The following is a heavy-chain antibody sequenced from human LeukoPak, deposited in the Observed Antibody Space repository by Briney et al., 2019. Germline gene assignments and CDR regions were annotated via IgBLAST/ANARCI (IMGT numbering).Heavy chain of an antibody. CDR1: GGTFSRSA. CDR3: ARAGDDLELNSPFDY. D-gene: IGHD3-16*01. J-gene: IGHJ4*02. V-gene: IGHV1-69*01. CDR2: IIPIFGTA. Sequence: ASVKVSCKASGGTFSRSAISWVRQAPGQGLEWMGGIIPIFGTANYAQTSQGRVTITADESTRTAYMELSSLRSEDTAVYYCARAGDDLELNSPFDYWGQGTLVTVSS.